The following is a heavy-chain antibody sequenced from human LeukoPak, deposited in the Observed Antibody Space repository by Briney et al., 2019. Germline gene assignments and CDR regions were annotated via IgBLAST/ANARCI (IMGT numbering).Heavy chain of an antibody. CDR1: GGTFSSYA. Sequence: SVKVSCKASGGTFSSYAISWVRQAPGQGLEWMGGIIPIFGTANYAQKFQGRVTITADESTSAAYMELSSLRAEDTAVYYCARGHDFWSGSGGLQYNWFDPWGQGTLVTVSS. CDR3: ARGHDFWSGSGGLQYNWFDP. D-gene: IGHD3-3*01. J-gene: IGHJ5*02. CDR2: IIPIFGTA. V-gene: IGHV1-69*13.